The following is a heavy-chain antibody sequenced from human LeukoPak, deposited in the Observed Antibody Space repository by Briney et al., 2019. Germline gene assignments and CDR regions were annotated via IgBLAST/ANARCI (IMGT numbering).Heavy chain of an antibody. Sequence: PGESLKISCKGSGYSFTSYWIGWVRQMPGKGLEWMGIIYPGDSDTRYSPSFQGQVTISADKSISTAYLQWSSLKASDTAMYYCARLGTPQTYYDSSGYLDYWGQGTLVTVSS. V-gene: IGHV5-51*01. J-gene: IGHJ4*02. CDR1: GYSFTSYW. D-gene: IGHD3-22*01. CDR3: ARLGTPQTYYDSSGYLDY. CDR2: IYPGDSDT.